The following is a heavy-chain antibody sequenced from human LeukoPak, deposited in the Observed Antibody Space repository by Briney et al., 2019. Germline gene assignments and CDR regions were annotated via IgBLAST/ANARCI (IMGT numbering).Heavy chain of an antibody. D-gene: IGHD3-22*01. J-gene: IGHJ4*02. CDR3: AREQWFRWDY. V-gene: IGHV3-11*01. CDR2: ISSRDDVI. Sequence: GGSLRLSCAASGFTISDYYMTWVRQAPGKGLEWVSYISSRDDVIYYADSVKGRFTISMDNAKNSLNLQLNSLRAEDTAIYYCAREQWFRWDYWGQGIMVTVSS. CDR1: GFTISDYY.